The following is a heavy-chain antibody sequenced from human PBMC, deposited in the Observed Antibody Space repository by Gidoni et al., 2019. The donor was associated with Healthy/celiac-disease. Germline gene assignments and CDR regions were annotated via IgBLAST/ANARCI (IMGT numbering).Heavy chain of an antibody. J-gene: IGHJ6*02. D-gene: IGHD2-15*01. CDR3: ARDSWIPTPLQPYYYYGMDV. V-gene: IGHV1-2*02. CDR1: GYTFPGYS. Sequence: QVQRVQDGAEGKKPGASVKVSCKASGYTFPGYSMHRVRQAPGQGLEWMGWNNPHRCGTNYAQKFQGRVTMTRDTSISTAYMELSRLRSDDTAVYYCARDSWIPTPLQPYYYYGMDVWGQGTTVTVAS. CDR2: NNPHRCGT.